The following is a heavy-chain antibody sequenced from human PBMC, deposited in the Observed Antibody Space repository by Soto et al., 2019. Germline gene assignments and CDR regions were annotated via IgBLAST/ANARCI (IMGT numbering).Heavy chain of an antibody. CDR3: ARRWGSAADY. D-gene: IGHD2-15*01. Sequence: SETVSLTCTVSGGSISSYYWSWIRQPPGKGLEWIGYIYYSGSTNYNPSLKSRVTISVDTSKNQFSLKLSSVTAADTAVYYCARRWGSAADYWGQGTLVTVSS. J-gene: IGHJ4*02. CDR2: IYYSGST. CDR1: GGSISSYY. V-gene: IGHV4-59*08.